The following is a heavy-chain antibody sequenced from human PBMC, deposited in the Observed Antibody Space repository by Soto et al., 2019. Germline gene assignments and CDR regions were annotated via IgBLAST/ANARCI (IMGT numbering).Heavy chain of an antibody. CDR3: ARVRSSGWYFDY. J-gene: IGHJ4*02. V-gene: IGHV3-48*02. D-gene: IGHD6-19*01. Sequence: PGGSLRLSCAASGFTFSTYSRNWVRQAPGKGLEWVSYISSGSSALYYADSVKGRFTISRDNAKKSLYLQMISLRDEDTAVYYCARVRSSGWYFDYWGQGTLVTVSS. CDR2: ISSGSSAL. CDR1: GFTFSTYS.